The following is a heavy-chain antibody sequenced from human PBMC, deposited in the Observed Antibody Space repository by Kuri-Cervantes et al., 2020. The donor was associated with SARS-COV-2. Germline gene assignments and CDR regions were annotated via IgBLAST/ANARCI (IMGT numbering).Heavy chain of an antibody. CDR1: GFTFSSYA. V-gene: IGHV3-30*07. CDR2: ISYDGSNK. Sequence: GESLKISCAASGFTFSSYAMHWVRQAPGKGLEWVAVISYDGSNKYYADSVKGRFTISRDNAKNTLYLQMNSLRAEDTAVYYCARDAREYYYYMDVWGKGTTVT. J-gene: IGHJ6*03. D-gene: IGHD1-26*01. CDR3: ARDAREYYYYMDV.